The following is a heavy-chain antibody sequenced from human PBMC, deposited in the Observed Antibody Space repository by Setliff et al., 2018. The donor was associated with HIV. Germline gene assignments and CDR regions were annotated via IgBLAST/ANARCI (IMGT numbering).Heavy chain of an antibody. CDR3: ARDGFPIYSGSYRYSYFDY. CDR1: GFTFSSYA. V-gene: IGHV3-23*01. CDR2: ISGSGGST. Sequence: GGSLRLSCAASGFTFSSYAMSWVRQAPGKGLEWVSAISGSGGSTYYADSVKGRFTISRDNSKNTLYLQMNSLRAEDTAVYYCARDGFPIYSGSYRYSYFDYWGQGTLVTVSS. J-gene: IGHJ4*02. D-gene: IGHD3-16*02.